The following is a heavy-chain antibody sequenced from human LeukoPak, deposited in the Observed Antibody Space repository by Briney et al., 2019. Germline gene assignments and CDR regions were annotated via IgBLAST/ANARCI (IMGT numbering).Heavy chain of an antibody. Sequence: NSSETLSLTCSVSGGSMSGYYWSWIRQPPGKGLEWIGYIHYSGTTNYNPSLKSRVTISLDTSRNQFSLKLRSVTTADTAVYYCARRRVYSGSGEFDFWGQGTLVTVSS. CDR2: IHYSGTT. J-gene: IGHJ4*02. D-gene: IGHD5-12*01. CDR1: GGSMSGYY. CDR3: ARRRVYSGSGEFDF. V-gene: IGHV4-59*01.